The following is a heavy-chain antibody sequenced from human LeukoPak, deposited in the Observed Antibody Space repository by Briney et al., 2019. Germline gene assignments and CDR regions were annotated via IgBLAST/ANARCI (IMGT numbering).Heavy chain of an antibody. J-gene: IGHJ4*02. D-gene: IGHD3-10*01. CDR2: IKDKSEGETT. V-gene: IGHV3-15*01. Sequence: GGSLRLSCVASGFTFNYAWMNWVRQVPGKGLEWVGRIKDKSEGETTEYAAPVTGRFTISRDESSSTLYLQMSSLETEDTGVYYCTTDLIRSPMVRGVVTLGIDYWGQGTLVTVSS. CDR1: GFTFNYAW. CDR3: TTDLIRSPMVRGVVTLGIDY.